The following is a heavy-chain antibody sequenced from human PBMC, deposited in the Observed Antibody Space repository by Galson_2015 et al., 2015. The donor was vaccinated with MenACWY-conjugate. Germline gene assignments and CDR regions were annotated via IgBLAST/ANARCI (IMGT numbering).Heavy chain of an antibody. J-gene: IGHJ3*02. Sequence: SLRLSCAASGFSFDDHAMSWVRQAPGRGLEWVAGINWNGGNTGYADSVKGRFTISRDNAKNSLYLEMNNLRVEDTALYYCARDSNDYGDWGASDTWGQGTVIIVSA. CDR3: ARDSNDYGDWGASDT. CDR2: INWNGGNT. CDR1: GFSFDDHA. D-gene: IGHD4-17*01. V-gene: IGHV3-20*04.